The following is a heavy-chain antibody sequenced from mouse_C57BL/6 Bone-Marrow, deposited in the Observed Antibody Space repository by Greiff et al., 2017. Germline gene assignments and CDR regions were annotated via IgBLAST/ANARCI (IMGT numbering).Heavy chain of an antibody. V-gene: IGHV1-81*01. D-gene: IGHD2-3*01. CDR2: IYPRSGNT. Sequence: VQLQQSGAEPARPGASVKLSCKASGYTFTSYGISWVKQRTGQGLEWIGEIYPRSGNTYYNEKFKGKATLTADKSSSTAYMELRSLTSEDSAVYFCARWGYCYYYAMDYWGQGTSVTVSS. CDR1: GYTFTSYG. CDR3: ARWGYCYYYAMDY. J-gene: IGHJ4*01.